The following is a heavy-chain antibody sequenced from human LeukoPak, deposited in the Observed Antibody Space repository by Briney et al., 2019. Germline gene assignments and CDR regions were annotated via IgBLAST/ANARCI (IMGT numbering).Heavy chain of an antibody. D-gene: IGHD3-22*01. Sequence: GGSLRLSCVASGFTFSSYGMHWVRQAPGKGLEWVAVIWYDGTNKYYADSVKGRFTISRDSPKNTLYLQMNSLRAEDAAVYYCARAAYDNSGYLTLWGQGTLVTVSS. V-gene: IGHV3-33*01. CDR1: GFTFSSYG. CDR2: IWYDGTNK. J-gene: IGHJ4*02. CDR3: ARAAYDNSGYLTL.